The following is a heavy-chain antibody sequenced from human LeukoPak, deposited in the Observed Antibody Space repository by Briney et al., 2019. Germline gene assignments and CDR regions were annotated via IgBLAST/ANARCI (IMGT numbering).Heavy chain of an antibody. CDR1: GYTFTSYY. Sequence: ASVKVSCKASGYTFTSYYMHWVRQAPGQGLEWIGIINPSGGSTSYAQKFQGRVTMTRDTSTSTVYMELSSLRSEDTAVYYCAREQRGYSYGHDAFDIWGQGTMVTVSS. CDR2: INPSGGST. CDR3: AREQRGYSYGHDAFDI. V-gene: IGHV1-46*01. D-gene: IGHD5-18*01. J-gene: IGHJ3*02.